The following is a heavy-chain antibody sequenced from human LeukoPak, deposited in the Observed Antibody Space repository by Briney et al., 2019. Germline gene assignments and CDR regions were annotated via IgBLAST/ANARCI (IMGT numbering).Heavy chain of an antibody. CDR1: GFTFSSHN. J-gene: IGHJ5*02. CDR2: ISGGSDNI. V-gene: IGHV3-48*01. Sequence: GGSLRLSCAASGFTFSSHNMNWVRQAPGQGLEWVSYISGGSDNIHYADSVKGRFTISRDKGKNSLSLQMNHLRPARTAACDSARHHGAGWLDPWGKGTLVIVSS. CDR3: ARHHGAGWLDP. D-gene: IGHD4-17*01.